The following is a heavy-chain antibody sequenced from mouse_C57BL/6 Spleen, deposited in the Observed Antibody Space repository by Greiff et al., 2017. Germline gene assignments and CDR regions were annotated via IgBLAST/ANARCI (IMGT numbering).Heavy chain of an antibody. D-gene: IGHD4-1*01. Sequence: VQLQQSGAELARPGASVKMSCKASGYTFTSYTMHWVKQRPGQGLEWIGYINPSSGYTKYNQKFKDKATLTADKSSSTAYIQLRSLTSEASAVYYCARQSLTGDLFDYWGQGTTLTVSS. CDR2: INPSSGYT. CDR3: ARQSLTGDLFDY. J-gene: IGHJ2*01. CDR1: GYTFTSYT. V-gene: IGHV1-4*01.